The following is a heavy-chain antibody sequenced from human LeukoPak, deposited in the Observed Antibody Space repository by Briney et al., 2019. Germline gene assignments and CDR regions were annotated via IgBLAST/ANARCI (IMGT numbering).Heavy chain of an antibody. V-gene: IGHV1-2*02. CDR2: ISPNIVDT. D-gene: IGHD4-11*01. CDR1: GYPFTDYF. Sequence: ASVKVSCKASGYPFTDYFIYWVRQAPGQGLEWMGWISPNIVDTHYVQKFQGSVSMTSDTSFSKAYMELSRLTSDDTAIYYCAREGPSYSFLHWGLGTLVTVSS. CDR3: AREGPSYSFLH. J-gene: IGHJ4*02.